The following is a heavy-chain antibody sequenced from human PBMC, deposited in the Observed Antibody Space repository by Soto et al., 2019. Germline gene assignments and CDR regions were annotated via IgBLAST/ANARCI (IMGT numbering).Heavy chain of an antibody. V-gene: IGHV4-31*03. D-gene: IGHD4-4*01. CDR2: IYYSGST. J-gene: IGHJ6*02. CDR1: GGSISSGGYY. Sequence: SETLSLTCTVSGGSISSGGYYWSWIRQHPGKGLEWIGYIYYSGSTYYNPSLKSRVTISVDTSKNQFSLKLSSVTAADTAVYYCARAGPGGNSVNHYSYYGMDVWGQGTTVTV. CDR3: ARAGPGGNSVNHYSYYGMDV.